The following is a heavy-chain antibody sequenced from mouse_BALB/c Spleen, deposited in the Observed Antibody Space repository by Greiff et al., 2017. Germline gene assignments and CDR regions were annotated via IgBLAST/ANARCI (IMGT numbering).Heavy chain of an antibody. J-gene: IGHJ4*01. V-gene: IGHV7-3*02. Sequence: EVKVVESGGGLVQPGGSLRLSCATSGFTFTDYYMSWVRQPPGKALEWLGFIRNKANGYTTEYSASVKGRFTISRDNSQSILYLQMNTLRAEDSATYYCARDGGYYGSNYAMDYWGQGTSVTVSS. D-gene: IGHD1-1*01. CDR2: IRNKANGYTT. CDR1: GFTFTDYY. CDR3: ARDGGYYGSNYAMDY.